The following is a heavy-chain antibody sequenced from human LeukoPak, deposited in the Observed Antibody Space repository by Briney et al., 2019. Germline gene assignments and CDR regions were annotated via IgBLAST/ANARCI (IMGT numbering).Heavy chain of an antibody. D-gene: IGHD2-2*01. J-gene: IGHJ4*02. CDR2: IYTKGST. CDR3: ARDLYCTSTSCFNY. CDR1: GGSIGSGSYD. V-gene: IGHV4-61*02. Sequence: SETLSLTCTVSGGSIGSGSYDWRWIRQPAGKGLEWIGRIYTKGSTDYNPSLKSRVTISIDTSKNQFSLKLSSVTAADTAVYYCARDLYCTSTSCFNYWGQGTLVTVSS.